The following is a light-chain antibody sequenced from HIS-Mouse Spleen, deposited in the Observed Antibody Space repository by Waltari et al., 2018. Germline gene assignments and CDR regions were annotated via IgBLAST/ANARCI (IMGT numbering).Light chain of an antibody. CDR2: ADS. J-gene: IGLJ2*01. CDR1: ALPKKY. V-gene: IGLV3-10*01. CDR3: YSTERSGKHRV. Sequence: SYELTQPPSVSVSPRQPARLTCSGDALPKKYAYSYPQKSGQAPALGLAADSKRPSGISGRFPGSGSGTTATLTMSGAQVEDEADEYCYSTERSGKHRVVGGGARRTVL.